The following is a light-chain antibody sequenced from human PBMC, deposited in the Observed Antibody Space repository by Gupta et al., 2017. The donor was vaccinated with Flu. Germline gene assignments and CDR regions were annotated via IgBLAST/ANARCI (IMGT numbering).Light chain of an antibody. CDR3: QHRDVSHFT. CDR1: QRIYSS. J-gene: IGKJ1*01. Sequence: PFSLSANVGDRVTITCRASQRIYSSVNWYQGKPGKAPKLLIYAASTVQSGVPSRFSGSGSETNFTLSISRRQPEDFAPYYCQHRDVSHFTFGQGTKVEIE. V-gene: IGKV1-39*01. CDR2: AAS.